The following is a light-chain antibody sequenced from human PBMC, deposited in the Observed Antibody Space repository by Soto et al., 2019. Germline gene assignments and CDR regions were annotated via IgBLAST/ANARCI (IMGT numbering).Light chain of an antibody. J-gene: IGKJ2*01. CDR2: GAS. CDR1: QSLSNVF. V-gene: IGKV3-20*01. CDR3: HQYATSPYT. Sequence: PGEGATLSCRASQSLSNVFLAWYQQKPGQAPRLLIYGASKRATGIPDRFSDSGSGTDFTLTISRLEPEDFAVYFCHQYATSPYTFGQGTKLDIK.